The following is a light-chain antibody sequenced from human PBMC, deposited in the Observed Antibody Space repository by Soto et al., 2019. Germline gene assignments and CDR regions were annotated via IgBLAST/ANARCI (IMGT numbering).Light chain of an antibody. CDR3: FSYAGSSKV. CDR2: EVS. V-gene: IGLV2-23*02. J-gene: IGLJ2*01. Sequence: QSALTQPASVSGSPGQSITISCTGTSSDVGSYNLVSWYQQHPRKAPKLMIYEVSKRPSGVSNRFSGSKSGNTASLTISGLQAEDEADYYCFSYAGSSKVFAGGTKLTVL. CDR1: SSDVGSYNL.